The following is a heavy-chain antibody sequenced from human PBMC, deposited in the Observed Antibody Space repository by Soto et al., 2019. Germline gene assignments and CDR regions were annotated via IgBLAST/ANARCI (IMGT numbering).Heavy chain of an antibody. CDR3: AKDRGVEGSSVRAFDI. CDR1: GFTFSGHG. Sequence: GGSLRLSCGASGFTFSGHGMSWVRQAPGKGLEWVSFISGSAGTTFYADSVKGRFTISRDNSKNTLYLQMNSLRAEDTALYYCAKDRGVEGSSVRAFDIWGQGTMVTVSS. V-gene: IGHV3-23*01. J-gene: IGHJ3*02. CDR2: ISGSAGTT. D-gene: IGHD2-8*01.